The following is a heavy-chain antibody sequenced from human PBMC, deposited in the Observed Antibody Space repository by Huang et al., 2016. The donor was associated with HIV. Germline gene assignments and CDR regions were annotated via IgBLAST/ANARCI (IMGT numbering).Heavy chain of an antibody. CDR3: GSGYGPGSYFFDS. CDR2: MDTDDTT. V-gene: IGHV3-53*01. Sequence: QLLEAGGGFVQPGGSLRLSCAGPGVTVSSNGLTWVRQATGKGLEWISIMDTDDTTAFADSVESRLPVSIDNSKILLYLNMNSLGAEDTAVYYCGSGYGPGSYFFDSWGQGTLVSVSS. CDR1: GVTVSSNG. D-gene: IGHD3-10*01. J-gene: IGHJ4*02.